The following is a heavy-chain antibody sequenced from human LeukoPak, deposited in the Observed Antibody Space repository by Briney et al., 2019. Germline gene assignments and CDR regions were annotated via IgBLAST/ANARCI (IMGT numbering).Heavy chain of an antibody. CDR2: INHSGST. V-gene: IGHV4-34*01. CDR3: ARGRIYYGSGSWYYYYYYGMDV. CDR1: GGSFSGYY. J-gene: IGHJ6*02. D-gene: IGHD3-10*01. Sequence: PSETLSLTCAVYGGSFSGYYWSWIRQPPGKGLEWIGEINHSGSTNYNPSLKSRVTISVDTSKIQFSLKLSSVTAADTAVYYCARGRIYYGSGSWYYYYYYGMDVWGQGTTVTVSS.